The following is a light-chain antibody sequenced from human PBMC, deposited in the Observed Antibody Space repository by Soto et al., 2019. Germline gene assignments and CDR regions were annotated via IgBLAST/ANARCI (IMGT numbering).Light chain of an antibody. Sequence: YELTQPPSVSVAPGQTARITCGGDHIGGKSVHWYQQKPGQAPLLVVYDDADRPSGIPERFSGSNSDNTATLTIGRVEAGDEADYYCQVWDAGSDHVVFGGGTKVTVL. CDR3: QVWDAGSDHVV. CDR1: HIGGKS. CDR2: DDA. V-gene: IGLV3-21*02. J-gene: IGLJ2*01.